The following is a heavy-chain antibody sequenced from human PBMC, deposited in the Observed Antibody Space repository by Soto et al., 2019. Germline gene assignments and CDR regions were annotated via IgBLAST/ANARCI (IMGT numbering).Heavy chain of an antibody. V-gene: IGHV1-18*01. CDR2: ISAYNGNT. CDR3: ARDQGVLMVYANGLLLGLPYYYYYGMDV. Sequence: QVQLVQSGAEVKKPGASVKVSCKASGYTFTSYGISWVRQAPGQGLEWMGWISAYNGNTNYAQKLQGRVTMTTDTSTSSAYMELRSLRSDDTAVYYCARDQGVLMVYANGLLLGLPYYYYYGMDVWGQGTTVTVSS. D-gene: IGHD2-8*01. J-gene: IGHJ6*02. CDR1: GYTFTSYG.